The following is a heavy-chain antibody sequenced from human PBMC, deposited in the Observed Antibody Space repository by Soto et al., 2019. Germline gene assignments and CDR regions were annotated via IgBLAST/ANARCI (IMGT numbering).Heavy chain of an antibody. D-gene: IGHD6-19*01. Sequence: QVQLVESGGGVVQPGRSLRLSCAASGFTFSSYGMHWVRQAPGKGLEWVAVISYDGRNKYYADSVKGRFTISRHKSTNSMYLQMNSVRAEDPAVYYCADWLAAVAGGVIPSSNWFDPWGQGILVTVSS. CDR2: ISYDGRNK. CDR1: GFTFSSYG. CDR3: ADWLAAVAGGVIPSSNWFDP. J-gene: IGHJ5*02. V-gene: IGHV3-30*03.